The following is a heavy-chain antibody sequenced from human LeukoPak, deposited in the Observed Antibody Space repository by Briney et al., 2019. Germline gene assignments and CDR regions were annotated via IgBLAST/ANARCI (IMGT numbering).Heavy chain of an antibody. CDR2: ISGSGGST. CDR1: GFTFSSYA. J-gene: IGHJ4*02. V-gene: IGHV3-23*01. CDR3: ARDRGTTTSTGAKGYFDS. Sequence: GGSLRLSCAASGFTFSSYAMSWVRQAPGKGLEWVSAISGSGGSTYYADSVKGRFTISRDNSKSTLYLQMNSLRAEDTAIYYCARDRGTTTSTGAKGYFDSWGQGTLVTVSS. D-gene: IGHD1/OR15-1a*01.